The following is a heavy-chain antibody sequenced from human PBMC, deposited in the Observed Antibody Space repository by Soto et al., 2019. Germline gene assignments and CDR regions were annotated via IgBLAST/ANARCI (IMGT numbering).Heavy chain of an antibody. D-gene: IGHD3-22*01. Sequence: HGESLKISCKGSGYSFTSYWIGWVRQMPGKGLEWMGIIYPGDSDTRYSPSFQGQVTISADKSISTAYLQWSSLKASDTAMYYCARSSYYYYDSSGYLGYWGQGTLVNVSS. V-gene: IGHV5-51*01. J-gene: IGHJ4*02. CDR3: ARSSYYYYDSSGYLGY. CDR2: IYPGDSDT. CDR1: GYSFTSYW.